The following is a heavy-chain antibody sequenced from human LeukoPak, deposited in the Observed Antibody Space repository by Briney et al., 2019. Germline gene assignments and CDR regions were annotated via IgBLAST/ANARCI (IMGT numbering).Heavy chain of an antibody. Sequence: PSETLSLTCTVSGGSINSHYWSWIRQPPGKGLEWIGYVFNGGSTNYNPSLKSRVTMSVDTSRDQSSLRLTPVTAADTAIYYCATRPAGSTWYGVFDYWSQGTLVTVSS. J-gene: IGHJ4*02. V-gene: IGHV4-59*11. D-gene: IGHD6-13*01. CDR1: GGSINSHY. CDR2: VFNGGST. CDR3: ATRPAGSTWYGVFDY.